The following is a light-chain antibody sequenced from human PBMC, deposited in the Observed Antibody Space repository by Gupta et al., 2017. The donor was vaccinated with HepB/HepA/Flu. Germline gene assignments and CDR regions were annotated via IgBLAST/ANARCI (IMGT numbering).Light chain of an antibody. CDR2: AAT. CDR1: QYIIGDF. J-gene: IGKJ1*01. Sequence: ETLLTQSPDTLSLAPGERATISSRARQYIIGDFLVWYQQKPGQAPRLLLYAATRAATGVPERFSGSGSGTEFTLTINSLEPEDFAVYYCQQYDALPWEFGQGTRVEMK. V-gene: IGKV3-20*01. CDR3: QQYDALPWE.